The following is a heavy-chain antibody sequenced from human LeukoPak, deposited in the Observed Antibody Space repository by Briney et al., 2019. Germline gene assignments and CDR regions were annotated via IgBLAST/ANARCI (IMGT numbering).Heavy chain of an antibody. V-gene: IGHV1-18*01. D-gene: IGHD2-2*01. CDR1: GYSFRSYG. Sequence: ASVKVSCKASGYSFRSYGISWVRQAPGQGLEWMGWISAYDGNTNYPQKLQGRVTMTTDTSTTTAYMELRSLTSDDTAVYYCARYCSSTSCYGFMDVWGKGTTVTVSS. J-gene: IGHJ6*03. CDR3: ARYCSSTSCYGFMDV. CDR2: ISAYDGNT.